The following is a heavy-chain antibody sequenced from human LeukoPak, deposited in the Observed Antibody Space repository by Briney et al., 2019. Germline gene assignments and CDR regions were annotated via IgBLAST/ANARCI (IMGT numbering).Heavy chain of an antibody. CDR3: VRDFRFLDDY. Sequence: GGSLRLSCAASGFSFSSYWMTWVRQSPGKVLEWVANIKQDGTEKYSVDSVKGRFTISRDNAKNSLYLQMNSVRAEDTAVYYCVRDFRFLDDYWGQGTLVSVSS. D-gene: IGHD3-3*01. CDR1: GFSFSSYW. V-gene: IGHV3-7*01. J-gene: IGHJ4*02. CDR2: IKQDGTEK.